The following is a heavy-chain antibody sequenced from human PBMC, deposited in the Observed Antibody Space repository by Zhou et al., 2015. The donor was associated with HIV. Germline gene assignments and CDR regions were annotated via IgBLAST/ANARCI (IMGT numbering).Heavy chain of an antibody. V-gene: IGHV1-69*06. CDR3: ARERGGGTRPDWRYFDL. Sequence: QVQLVQSGAEVKKPGSSVKVSCKACGGTFRSDGISWVRQAPGQGLEWMGGIIPMFGTPNDAQKFQGRVTITADRSTSTAYMELRSLRSEDTAVYYCARERGGGTRPDWRYFDLWGRGTLVIVSS. CDR1: GGTFRSDG. D-gene: IGHD3-16*01. CDR2: IIPMFGTP. J-gene: IGHJ2*01.